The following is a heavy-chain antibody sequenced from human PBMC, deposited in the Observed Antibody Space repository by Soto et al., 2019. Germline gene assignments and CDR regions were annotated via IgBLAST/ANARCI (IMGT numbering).Heavy chain of an antibody. CDR3: ARTSAAGKYYYGMDV. CDR2: IYPGDSDT. V-gene: IGHV5-51*01. CDR1: GYSFISYW. D-gene: IGHD6-13*01. Sequence: GESLKISCQGSGYSFISYWIAWVRQMPGKGLEWMGIIYPGDSDTRYSPSFQGQVTISADKSISTAYLQWSSLKASDTAMYYCARTSAAGKYYYGMDVWGQGTTVTVSS. J-gene: IGHJ6*02.